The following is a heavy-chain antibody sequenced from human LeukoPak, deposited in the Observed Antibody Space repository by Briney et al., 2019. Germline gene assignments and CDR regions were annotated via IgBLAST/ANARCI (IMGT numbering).Heavy chain of an antibody. J-gene: IGHJ4*02. D-gene: IGHD3-10*01. V-gene: IGHV4-59*01. Sequence: SETLSLTCTVSGGSISSYYWSWIRQPPGKGLEWIGYIYYSGSTNYNPSLKSRVTISVDTSKNQFSLKLSSVTAADTAVYYCARVPYRFGEGGMIDYWGQGTLVTVSS. CDR1: GGSISSYY. CDR3: ARVPYRFGEGGMIDY. CDR2: IYYSGST.